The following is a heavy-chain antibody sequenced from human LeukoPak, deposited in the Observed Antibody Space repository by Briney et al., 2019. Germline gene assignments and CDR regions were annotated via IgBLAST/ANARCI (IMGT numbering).Heavy chain of an antibody. Sequence: GGSLRLSFGGSGFTLDDYAMHWGRPAPGEGLGWGSGISWNSGSIGYADSVKGRFTISRDNAKNSLYLQMNSLRAEDTALYYCAKGIYDSSGPPSGGWGQGTLVTVSS. CDR2: ISWNSGSI. CDR3: AKGIYDSSGPPSGG. D-gene: IGHD3-22*01. J-gene: IGHJ4*02. CDR1: GFTLDDYA. V-gene: IGHV3-9*01.